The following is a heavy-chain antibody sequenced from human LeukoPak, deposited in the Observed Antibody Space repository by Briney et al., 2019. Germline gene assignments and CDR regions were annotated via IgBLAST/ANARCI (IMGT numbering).Heavy chain of an antibody. CDR1: GFTFSSYW. Sequence: GGSLRLSCAASGFTFSSYWMSWVRQAPGKGLEWVANIKQDGSEKYYVDSVKGRFTTSRDNAKNSLYLQMNSLRAEDTAVYYCAREDDYDYVWGSYRPSNGQADYWGQGTLVTVSS. CDR3: AREDDYDYVWGSYRPSNGQADY. V-gene: IGHV3-7*01. D-gene: IGHD3-16*02. CDR2: IKQDGSEK. J-gene: IGHJ4*02.